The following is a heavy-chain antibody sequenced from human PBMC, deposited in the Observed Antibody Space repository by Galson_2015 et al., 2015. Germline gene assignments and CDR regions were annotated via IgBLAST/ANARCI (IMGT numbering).Heavy chain of an antibody. CDR1: GFTFSSYG. CDR3: ARDRGGITIFGVVTTLNWFDP. CDR2: IWYDGSNK. Sequence: SLRLSCAASGFTFSSYGMHWVRLAPGKGLEWVAVIWYDGSNKYYADSVKGRFTISRDNSKNTLYLQMNTLRAEDTAVYYCARDRGGITIFGVVTTLNWFDPWGQGTLVTVSS. D-gene: IGHD3-3*01. V-gene: IGHV3-33*01. J-gene: IGHJ5*02.